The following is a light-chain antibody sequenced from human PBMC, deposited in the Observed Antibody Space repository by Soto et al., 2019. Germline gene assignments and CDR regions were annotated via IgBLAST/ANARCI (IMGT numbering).Light chain of an antibody. CDR2: QAS. Sequence: DIEMTQSPSTLSASVGDRVTITCRASESISRWLAWYQQKPGKVPKLLIYQASSLESGVPSRFSGSGSGTEFTLTISSLQTEDFASYYCQLYSVYSSWTFGQGTTVDIK. V-gene: IGKV1-5*03. CDR3: QLYSVYSSWT. CDR1: ESISRW. J-gene: IGKJ1*01.